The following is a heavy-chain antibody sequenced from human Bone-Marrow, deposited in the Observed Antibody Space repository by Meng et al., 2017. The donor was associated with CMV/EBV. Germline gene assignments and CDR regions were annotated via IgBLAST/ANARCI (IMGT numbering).Heavy chain of an antibody. CDR3: ARNRDGFVWALEY. D-gene: IGHD3-16*01. V-gene: IGHV2-70D*14. CDR2: IDWGDEK. CDR1: GFSLNTRAKS. Sequence: SGPTLVKPTQTLTLTCTFSGFSLNTRAKSVSWIRQPPGQALEWLARIDWGDEKFYSTSLKPRLTISKDTSKNQVVLTMTNMDPVDTAMYYCARNRDGFVWALEYWGQGTLVTVSS. J-gene: IGHJ4*02.